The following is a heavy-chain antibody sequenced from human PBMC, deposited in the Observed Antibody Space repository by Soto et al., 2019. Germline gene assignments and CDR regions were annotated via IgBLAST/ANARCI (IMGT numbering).Heavy chain of an antibody. V-gene: IGHV3-23*01. CDR1: GFSFSDYA. CDR2: ISATGGST. CDR3: AKASSAWYDSKSYYFDD. Sequence: EEQLLDSGGGLVQPGGSLRLSCAASGFSFSDYAMNWVRQAPGKGLEWVSEISATGGSTFYADFVKGRFTISRDNSKNTLYLHLTSLRDEDTARYYCAKASSAWYDSKSYYFDDWGPGTLVTVSS. J-gene: IGHJ4*02. D-gene: IGHD6-19*01.